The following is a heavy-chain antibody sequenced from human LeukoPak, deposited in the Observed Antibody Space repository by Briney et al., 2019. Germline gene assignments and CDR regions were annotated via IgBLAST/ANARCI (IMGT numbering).Heavy chain of an antibody. J-gene: IGHJ6*03. V-gene: IGHV4-34*01. CDR2: INHSGST. CDR3: AGYRVGYYYYYMDV. Sequence: SETLSLICAVYGGSFSGYYWSWIRQPPGKGLEWIGEINHSGSTNYNPSLKSRVTISVDTSKNQFSLKLSSVTAADTAVYYCAGYRVGYYYYYMDVWGKGTTVTVSS. D-gene: IGHD1-26*01. CDR1: GGSFSGYY.